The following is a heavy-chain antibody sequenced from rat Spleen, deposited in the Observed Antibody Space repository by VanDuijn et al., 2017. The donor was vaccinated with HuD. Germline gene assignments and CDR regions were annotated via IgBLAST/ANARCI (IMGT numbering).Heavy chain of an antibody. J-gene: IGHJ3*01. CDR1: GITFTNYW. CDR3: TKGFGYGYNDWFAY. Sequence: EVQLVETGGGLVQPGGSLKLSCVASGITFTNYWMTWIRQAPTKGLEWVGAITNTGGTTYYPDSVKGRFTLSRDNAKSTLYLQLNSLRSEDTATYYCTKGFGYGYNDWFAYWGQGTLVTVSS. D-gene: IGHD1-9*01. V-gene: IGHV5-31*01. CDR2: ITNTGGTT.